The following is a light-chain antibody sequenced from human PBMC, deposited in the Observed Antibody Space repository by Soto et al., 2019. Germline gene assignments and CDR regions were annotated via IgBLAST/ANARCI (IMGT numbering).Light chain of an antibody. J-gene: IGKJ4*01. CDR1: QSVSSW. CDR2: KAS. CDR3: QQYDSYPLT. V-gene: IGKV1-5*03. Sequence: DIQMTQSPSTLSASVGDRVTITCRASQSVSSWLAWYQQRPGNAPNLLIYKASSLESGVPSRLSGSGSGTEFTLTVSSLQPDDFATYYCQQYDSYPLTFGGRTKV.